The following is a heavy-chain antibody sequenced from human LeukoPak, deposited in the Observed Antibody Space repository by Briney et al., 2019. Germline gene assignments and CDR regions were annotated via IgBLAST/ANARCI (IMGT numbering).Heavy chain of an antibody. CDR1: DGSFSGYY. Sequence: SETLSLTCAVYDGSFSGYYWSWIRQPPGKGLEWIGEINHSGSTNYNPSLKSRVTISVDTSKNQFSLKLSSVTAADTAVYYCARVGQHIAADAFDIWGQGTMVTVSS. J-gene: IGHJ3*02. D-gene: IGHD5-12*01. CDR2: INHSGST. CDR3: ARVGQHIAADAFDI. V-gene: IGHV4-34*01.